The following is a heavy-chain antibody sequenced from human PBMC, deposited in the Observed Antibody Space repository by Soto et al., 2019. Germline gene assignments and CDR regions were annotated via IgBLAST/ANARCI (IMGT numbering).Heavy chain of an antibody. J-gene: IGHJ6*02. CDR2: ISYDGSNK. D-gene: IGHD3-10*01. V-gene: IGHV3-30-3*01. CDR1: GFTFSSYA. CDR3: ARVKIPQDYYGSGSLTPSYYYYYGMDV. Sequence: GGSLRLSCAASGFTFSSYAMHWVRQAPGKGLEWVAVISYDGSNKYYADSVKGRFTISRDNSKNTLYLQMNSLRAEDTAVYYCARVKIPQDYYGSGSLTPSYYYYYGMDVWGQGTTVTVSS.